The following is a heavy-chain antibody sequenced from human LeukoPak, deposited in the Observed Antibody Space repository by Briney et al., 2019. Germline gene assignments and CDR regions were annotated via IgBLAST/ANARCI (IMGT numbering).Heavy chain of an antibody. CDR2: TYYRSKWYN. J-gene: IGHJ2*01. V-gene: IGHV6-1*01. D-gene: IGHD5-18*01. CDR3: ARAGSYGYYWYFDL. Sequence: SQTLSLTCAISGDSVSGNSATWNWIRQSPLRGLEWLGRTYYRSKWYNDYAVSVKSRMIINPDTSKNQFSLQLNSVTPEDTAVYYCARAGSYGYYWYFDLWGRGTLVTVSS. CDR1: GDSVSGNSAT.